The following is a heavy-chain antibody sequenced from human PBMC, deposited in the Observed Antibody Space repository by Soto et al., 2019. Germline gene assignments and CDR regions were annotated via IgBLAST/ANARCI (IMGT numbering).Heavy chain of an antibody. CDR3: ARDGGDERSSDS. V-gene: IGHV4-61*01. Sequence: ESLSLTCTVSGDSVSSGTYFWSWIRQPPGKGLEWIGYVYYSGSTNYNPTLKSRLTMSVDTSKNQFSLKLSSVTAADTAVYYCARDGGDERSSDSWGPGTLVTGSS. CDR1: GDSVSSGTYF. D-gene: IGHD2-21*02. J-gene: IGHJ5*02. CDR2: VYYSGST.